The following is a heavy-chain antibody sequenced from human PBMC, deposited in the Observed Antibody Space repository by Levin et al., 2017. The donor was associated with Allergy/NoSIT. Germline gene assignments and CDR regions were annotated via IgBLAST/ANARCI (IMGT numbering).Heavy chain of an antibody. CDR1: GFTFSSYW. J-gene: IGHJ4*02. V-gene: IGHV3-74*01. CDR2: INGDGGST. Sequence: GGSLRLSCAASGFTFSSYWMHWVRQAPGKGLVWVSRINGDGGSTFYADSVKGRFTISRDNAKNTLYLQMNSLSAEDTALYFCASEDVAAAGYFDNWGRGTRVTVSS. CDR3: ASEDVAAAGYFDN. D-gene: IGHD6-13*01.